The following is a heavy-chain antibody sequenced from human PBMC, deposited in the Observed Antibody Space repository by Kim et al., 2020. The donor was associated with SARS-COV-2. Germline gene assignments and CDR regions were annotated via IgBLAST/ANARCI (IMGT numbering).Heavy chain of an antibody. J-gene: IGHJ4*02. CDR2: ISSSSSTI. V-gene: IGHV3-48*01. CDR3: ARDRINLSPNYFDY. D-gene: IGHD3-3*02. Sequence: GGSLRLSCAASGFTFSSYSMNWVRQAPGKGLEWVSYISSSSSTIYYADSVKGRFTISRDNAKNSLYLQMNSLRAEDTAVYYCARDRINLSPNYFDYWGQGTLVTVSS. CDR1: GFTFSSYS.